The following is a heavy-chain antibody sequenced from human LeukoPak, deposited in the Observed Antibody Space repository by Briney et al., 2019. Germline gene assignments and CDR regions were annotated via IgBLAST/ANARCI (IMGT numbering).Heavy chain of an antibody. CDR3: ARVAAAGLFDY. Sequence: KPSETLSLTCTVSGGSISSYYWSWIRQPPGKGLEWIGYIYYSGSTNYNPSLKSRVTISVDTSKNQFSLKLSSVTAADTAVYYCARVAAAGLFDYWGQGTLVTVSS. CDR1: GGSISSYY. D-gene: IGHD6-13*01. V-gene: IGHV4-59*01. CDR2: IYYSGST. J-gene: IGHJ4*02.